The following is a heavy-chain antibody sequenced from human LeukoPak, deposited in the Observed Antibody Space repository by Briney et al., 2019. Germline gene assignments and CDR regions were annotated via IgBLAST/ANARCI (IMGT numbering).Heavy chain of an antibody. V-gene: IGHV3-15*01. CDR1: GFTFSNAW. D-gene: IGHD2-2*01. CDR3: VRDQYCASSSCPGAFDL. CDR2: IKSKTDGGTT. J-gene: IGHJ3*01. Sequence: PGGSLRLSCAASGFTFSNAWMSWVRQAPGKGLEWVGRIKSKTDGGTTEYAAPVKGRFTISRDDSRNTLYLQMSSLKTEDTAVYYCVRDQYCASSSCPGAFDLWGQGTVVTVSS.